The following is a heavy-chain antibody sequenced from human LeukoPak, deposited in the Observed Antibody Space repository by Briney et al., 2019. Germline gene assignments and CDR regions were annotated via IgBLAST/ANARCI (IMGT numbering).Heavy chain of an antibody. Sequence: SETLSLTCTVTGGSISSYYWSWIRQPPGKGLEWIGYIYYSGSTNYNPSLKSRVTISVDTSKNQFSLKLSSVTAADTAVYYCARDAYYDSSGPYHGNWFDPWGQGTLVTVSS. CDR3: ARDAYYDSSGPYHGNWFDP. CDR2: IYYSGST. V-gene: IGHV4-59*01. D-gene: IGHD3-22*01. CDR1: GGSISSYY. J-gene: IGHJ5*02.